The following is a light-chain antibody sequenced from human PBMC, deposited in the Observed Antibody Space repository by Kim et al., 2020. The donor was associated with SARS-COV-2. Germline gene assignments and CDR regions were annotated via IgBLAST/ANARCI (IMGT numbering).Light chain of an antibody. V-gene: IGKV1-39*01. CDR1: QSISTY. Sequence: ASVGDRVTITCRASQSISTYLNWYQQKPGKAPKLLIYAASSLQSGVPSRFSGGGSGTDFTLTISSLQPEHFATYYCQQSYSSPWTFGQGTKVDIK. CDR2: AAS. J-gene: IGKJ1*01. CDR3: QQSYSSPWT.